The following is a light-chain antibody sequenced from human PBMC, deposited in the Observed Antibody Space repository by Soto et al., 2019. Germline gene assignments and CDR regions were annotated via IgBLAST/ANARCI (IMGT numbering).Light chain of an antibody. CDR3: ATWDDSLNGVL. V-gene: IGLV1-44*01. CDR1: TSNIGSNT. Sequence: QPVLTQPPSASGTPGQRVTISCSGSTSNIGSNTVNWYQQLPGTAPKLLIYSDSQRPSGVPDRFSGSKSGTSASLAISGLQSEDEADYYCATWDDSLNGVLFGGGTKLTVL. J-gene: IGLJ2*01. CDR2: SDS.